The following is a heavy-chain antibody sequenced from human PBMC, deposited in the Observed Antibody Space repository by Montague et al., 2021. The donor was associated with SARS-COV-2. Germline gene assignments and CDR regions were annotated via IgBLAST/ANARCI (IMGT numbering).Heavy chain of an antibody. D-gene: IGHD1-1*01. V-gene: IGHV4-59*04. CDR2: IYYSGST. CDR3: ARRLPGLEPPFDP. J-gene: IGHJ5*02. CDR1: GGSISSYY. Sequence: SETLSLTCTVSGGSISSYYWSWIRQPPGRGLEWIGNIYYSGSTMYNPSLKSRVAMSVDTSKNQFSLHLNLVTAADTAVYYCARRLPGLEPPFDPWGQGTLVIVSS.